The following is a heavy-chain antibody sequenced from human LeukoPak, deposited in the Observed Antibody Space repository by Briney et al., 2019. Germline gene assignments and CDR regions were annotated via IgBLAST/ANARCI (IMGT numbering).Heavy chain of an antibody. V-gene: IGHV3-23*01. CDR3: AKCNLDNCREGFHI. D-gene: IGHD1-1*01. J-gene: IGHJ3*02. CDR1: GFAFSSNA. CDR2: ISVSSTT. Sequence: AGGSLRLSCAAAGFAFSSNALTWVRQAPGEGLDWVSSISVSSTTYYLDSVKGRFTISRDNSNNALFLQVNSLRAEDTALYYCAKCNLDNCREGFHIWGQGTMVTVSS.